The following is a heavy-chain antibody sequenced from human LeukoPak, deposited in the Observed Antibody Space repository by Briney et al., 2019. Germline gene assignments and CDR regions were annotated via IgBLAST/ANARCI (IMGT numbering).Heavy chain of an antibody. D-gene: IGHD7-27*01. J-gene: IGHJ4*02. CDR3: VRDLGHSRHYFEY. Sequence: GGSLRLSCAASGFTFSTYFMNWVCQTPGRGLEWMACINQDGSETYYVDSVRGRFTISRDNTKNSVYLQMNSLRAEDTAVYYCVRDLGHSRHYFEYWGQGALVTLSS. CDR1: GFTFSTYF. V-gene: IGHV3-7*01. CDR2: INQDGSET.